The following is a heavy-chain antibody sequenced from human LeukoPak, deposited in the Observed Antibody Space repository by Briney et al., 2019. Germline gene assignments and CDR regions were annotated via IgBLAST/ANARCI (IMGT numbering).Heavy chain of an antibody. J-gene: IGHJ4*02. CDR1: GFTFSSYA. CDR3: ARDGRYSGYGGY. Sequence: GGSLRLSCAASGFTFSSYAMHWVRQAPGKGLEWVAVISYDGSNKYYADSVKGRFTISRDNSKNTLYLQMNSLRAEDTAVYYCARDGRYSGYGGYWGQGTLVTVSS. D-gene: IGHD5-12*01. V-gene: IGHV3-30*04. CDR2: ISYDGSNK.